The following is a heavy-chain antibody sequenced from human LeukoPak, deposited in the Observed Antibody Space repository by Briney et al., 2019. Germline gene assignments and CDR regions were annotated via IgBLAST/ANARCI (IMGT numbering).Heavy chain of an antibody. J-gene: IGHJ6*03. V-gene: IGHV3-30*04. D-gene: IGHD2-15*01. CDR2: IAYDGSNK. Sequence: GGSLRLSCTASGFTFGRYAMHWLRQAPGKGLEWVAVIAYDGSNKYSADSLKGQGRFTISRDNSKNTLYLQMNSLRAEDTAVYYCARDLKLTYYYMDVWGKGTTVTVSS. CDR1: GFTFGRYA. CDR3: ARDLKLTYYYMDV.